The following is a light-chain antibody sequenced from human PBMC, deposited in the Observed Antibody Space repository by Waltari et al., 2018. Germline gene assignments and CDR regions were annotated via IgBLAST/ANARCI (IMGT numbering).Light chain of an antibody. CDR3: QQYDNLPT. CDR2: DAS. J-gene: IGKJ5*01. V-gene: IGKV1-33*01. Sequence: DIQMTQSPSSLSASVGDRVTITCQASQGISNLLSWYQQKPGKAPKLLIYDASYLETGVPSRVSGSGSGTDFTFTISSLQPEDIATYYCQQYDNLPTFGQGTRLEIK. CDR1: QGISNL.